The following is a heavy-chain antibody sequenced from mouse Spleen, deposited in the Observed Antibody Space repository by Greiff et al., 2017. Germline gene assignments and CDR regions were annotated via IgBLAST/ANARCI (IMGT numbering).Heavy chain of an antibody. Sequence: VQLQQPGAELVRPGTSVKLSCKASGYTFTSYWMHWVKQRPGQGLEWIGVIDPSDSYTNYNQKFKGKATLTVDTSSSTAYMQLSSLTSEDSAVYYCARSGDGGWYFDVWGTGTTVTVSS. V-gene: IGHV1-59*01. D-gene: IGHD3-1*01. CDR1: GYTFTSYW. J-gene: IGHJ1*03. CDR2: IDPSDSYT. CDR3: ARSGDGGWYFDV.